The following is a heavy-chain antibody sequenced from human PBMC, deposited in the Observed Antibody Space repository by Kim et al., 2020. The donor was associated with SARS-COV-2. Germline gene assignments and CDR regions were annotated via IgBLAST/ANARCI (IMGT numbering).Heavy chain of an antibody. D-gene: IGHD1-26*01. J-gene: IGHJ5*02. V-gene: IGHV3-33*01. CDR2: IWYDGSNT. CDR3: ARDIPAVGASADHL. Sequence: GGSLRLSCAASGFTFSSYGMHWVRQAPGKGLEWVAVIWYDGSNTYYADSVKGRFTISRDNSKNTLYLQMNSLRAEDTAVYYCARDIPAVGASADHLCGQGTLVTVSP. CDR1: GFTFSSYG.